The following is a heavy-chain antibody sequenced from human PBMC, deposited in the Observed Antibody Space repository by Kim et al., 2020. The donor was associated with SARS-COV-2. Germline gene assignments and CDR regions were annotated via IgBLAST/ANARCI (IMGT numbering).Heavy chain of an antibody. V-gene: IGHV5-51*01. CDR3: ARLIPLGGFDY. Sequence: TKTSPSFQGQVTFSADKSVNTAYLQWNSLRASDTAMFYCARLIPLGGFDYWGQGTLVTVSS. D-gene: IGHD3-16*01. CDR2: T. J-gene: IGHJ4*02.